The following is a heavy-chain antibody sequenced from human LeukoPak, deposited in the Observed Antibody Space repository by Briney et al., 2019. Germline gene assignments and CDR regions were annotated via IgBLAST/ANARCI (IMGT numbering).Heavy chain of an antibody. D-gene: IGHD5-18*01. CDR1: GFTFSNYG. J-gene: IGHJ4*02. CDR2: ISYDGSNK. CDR3: AKDSTLGYSYGHLDY. Sequence: PGRSLRLSCAASGFTFSNYGMHWVRQAPGKGLEWVAVISYDGSNKYYADSVKGRFTISRDNSKNTLYLQMNSLRAEDTAVYYCAKDSTLGYSYGHLDYWGQGTLVTVSS. V-gene: IGHV3-30*18.